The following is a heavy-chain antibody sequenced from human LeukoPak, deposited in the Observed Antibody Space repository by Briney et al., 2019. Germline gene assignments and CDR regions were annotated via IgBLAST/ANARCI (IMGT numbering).Heavy chain of an antibody. CDR3: ARDPRGYGSPSDAFDI. CDR2: INPNSGGT. J-gene: IGHJ3*02. V-gene: IGHV1-2*02. Sequence: ASVKVSCKASGYTFTGYYMHWVRQAPGQGLEWMGWINPNSGGTNYAQKFQGRVTMTRDTSISTAYMEPSRLRSDDTAVYYCARDPRGYGSPSDAFDIWGQGTMVTVSS. CDR1: GYTFTGYY. D-gene: IGHD3-10*01.